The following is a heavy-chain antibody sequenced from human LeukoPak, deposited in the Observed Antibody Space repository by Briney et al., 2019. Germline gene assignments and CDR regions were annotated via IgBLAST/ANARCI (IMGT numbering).Heavy chain of an antibody. Sequence: GESLKISCATSGYSFTKHWIAWVRQMPGKGLEWMGSIHPRDSDTRYSPSFQGQVAISADESTSTAYLQWSSLKASDSGIYFCARAPQNIYCSGGSCHVFDSWGQGTQVTVSS. CDR2: IHPRDSDT. V-gene: IGHV5-51*01. CDR1: GYSFTKHW. CDR3: ARAPQNIYCSGGSCHVFDS. D-gene: IGHD2-15*01. J-gene: IGHJ4*02.